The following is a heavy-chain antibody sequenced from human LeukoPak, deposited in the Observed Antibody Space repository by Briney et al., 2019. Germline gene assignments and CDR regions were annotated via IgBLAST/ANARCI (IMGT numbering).Heavy chain of an antibody. CDR3: ARTYYHDSSGTGMDV. CDR1: GHIFTSYW. D-gene: IGHD3-22*01. V-gene: IGHV5-51*01. J-gene: IGHJ6*02. CDR2: IYPGDSDT. Sequence: GESLKISCKGSGHIFTSYWIGWVRQMPGKGLEWMGIIYPGDSDTRYSPSFQGQVTISADKSISTAYLQWSSLKASDTAMYYCARTYYHDSSGTGMDVWGQGTTVTVSS.